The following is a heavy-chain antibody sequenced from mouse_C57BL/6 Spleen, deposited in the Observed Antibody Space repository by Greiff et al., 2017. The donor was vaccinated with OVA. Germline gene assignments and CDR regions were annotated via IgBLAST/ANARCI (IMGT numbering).Heavy chain of an antibody. CDR3: ARAGPRGTGFAY. D-gene: IGHD3-3*01. CDR1: GYTFTDYN. J-gene: IGHJ3*01. Sequence: EVQGVESGPELVKPGASVKIPCKASGYTFTDYNMDWVKQSHGKSLEWIGDINPNNGGTIYNQKFKGKATLTVDKSSSTAYMELRSLTSEDTAVYYCARAGPRGTGFAYWGQGTLVTVSA. V-gene: IGHV1-18*01. CDR2: INPNNGGT.